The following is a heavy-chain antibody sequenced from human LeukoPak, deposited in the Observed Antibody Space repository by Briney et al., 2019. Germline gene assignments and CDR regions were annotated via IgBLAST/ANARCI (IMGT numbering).Heavy chain of an antibody. J-gene: IGHJ4*02. V-gene: IGHV3-30*03. Sequence: PGRSLRLSRAASGFTFSSYGMHWVRQAPGKGLEWVAVISYDGSNKYYADSVKGRFTISRDNSKSTLYLQMNSLRAEDTAVYYCARDRAPTTTYYYGSGSYKFDYWGQGTLVTVSS. CDR2: ISYDGSNK. CDR3: ARDRAPTTTYYYGSGSYKFDY. CDR1: GFTFSSYG. D-gene: IGHD3-10*01.